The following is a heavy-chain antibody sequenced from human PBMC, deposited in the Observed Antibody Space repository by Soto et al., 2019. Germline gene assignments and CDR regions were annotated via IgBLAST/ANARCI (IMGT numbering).Heavy chain of an antibody. CDR2: IWYDGSNK. CDR1: GLTLRSLG. CDR3: ARDATEPVTATLTGVDY. D-gene: IGHD2-21*02. V-gene: IGHV3-33*01. Sequence: GGSLNPSCQPSGLTLRSLGMHWSRKAPGKGLEWVAVIWYDGSNKYYADSVKGRFTISRDNSKNTLYLQMNSLRAEDTAVYYCARDATEPVTATLTGVDYWGQGTLVTVSS. J-gene: IGHJ4*02.